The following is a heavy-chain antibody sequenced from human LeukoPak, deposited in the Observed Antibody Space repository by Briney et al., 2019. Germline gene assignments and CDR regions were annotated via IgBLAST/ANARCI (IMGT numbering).Heavy chain of an antibody. J-gene: IGHJ4*02. D-gene: IGHD3-22*01. V-gene: IGHV1-18*01. Sequence: ASVRVSCKASGYTFSNYGINWVRQAPGQGLEWMGWISAYNGNTNYARKVQGRVSMTTDTSTSTTYMELRSLRSDDTAVYYCARDQKTFYYDSGGYLPFDYWGQGTLVTVSS. CDR2: ISAYNGNT. CDR3: ARDQKTFYYDSGGYLPFDY. CDR1: GYTFSNYG.